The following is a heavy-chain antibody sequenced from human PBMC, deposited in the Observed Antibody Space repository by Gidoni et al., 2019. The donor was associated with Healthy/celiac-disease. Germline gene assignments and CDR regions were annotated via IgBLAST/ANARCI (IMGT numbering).Heavy chain of an antibody. J-gene: IGHJ3*02. CDR2: INHSGST. CDR1: GGSFSGYY. Sequence: QVQLQQWGAGLLKPSETLSLTCAVYGGSFSGYYWSWIRQPPGKGLEWIGEINHSGSTNYNPSLKSRVTISVDTSKNQFSLKLSSVTAADTAVYYCARGLYDYVWGSYRFDAFDIWGQGTMVTVSS. D-gene: IGHD3-16*02. V-gene: IGHV4-34*01. CDR3: ARGLYDYVWGSYRFDAFDI.